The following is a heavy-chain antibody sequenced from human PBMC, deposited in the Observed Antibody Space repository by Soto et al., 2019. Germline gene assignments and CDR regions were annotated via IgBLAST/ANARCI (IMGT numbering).Heavy chain of an antibody. CDR1: VYTFNDYW. V-gene: IGHV5-51*03. CDR3: ARGPNDLDY. CDR2: IDPSDSAT. Sequence: EVQLVQSGAEVKKPGDFLKISCKVSVYTFNDYWLVWVRQRPGKGLEYMGVIDPSDSATRYSPSFQGQATISVDKSISTVDLQWDSLKASDTATYYCARGPNDLDYWGQGNLVTVCS. J-gene: IGHJ4*02.